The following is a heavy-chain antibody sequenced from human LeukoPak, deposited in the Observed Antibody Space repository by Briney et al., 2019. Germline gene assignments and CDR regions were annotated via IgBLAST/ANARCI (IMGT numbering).Heavy chain of an antibody. Sequence: PGGSLRLSCAGSGFTFTSYWMTWVRQSPGKGLEWVANIKQDGSEKNYVDSVKGRFTISRDNAKNSLYLQMNSLRAEDTAVYYCVRGRLTTDYWGQGTLVTVSS. D-gene: IGHD1-1*01. V-gene: IGHV3-7*05. CDR2: IKQDGSEK. CDR3: VRGRLTTDY. CDR1: GFTFTSYW. J-gene: IGHJ4*02.